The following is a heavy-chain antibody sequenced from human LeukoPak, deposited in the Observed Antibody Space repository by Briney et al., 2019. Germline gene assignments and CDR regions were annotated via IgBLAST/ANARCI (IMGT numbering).Heavy chain of an antibody. Sequence: GGSLRLSCAASGLTLRNFAMSWVRQAPGKGLEWVSSISISGDNTHYADSVKGRFTISRDNSKDTLYLQMNSLRAEDTAVYYCAREVRPNDYWGQGTLVTVSS. CDR2: ISISGDNT. J-gene: IGHJ4*02. V-gene: IGHV3-23*01. D-gene: IGHD6-25*01. CDR1: GLTLRNFA. CDR3: AREVRPNDY.